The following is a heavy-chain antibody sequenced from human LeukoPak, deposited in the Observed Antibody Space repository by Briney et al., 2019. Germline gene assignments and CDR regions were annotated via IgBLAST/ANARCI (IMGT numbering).Heavy chain of an antibody. D-gene: IGHD2-2*01. CDR2: ISGSGGST. Sequence: GGSLRLSCAASGFTFSSYAMSWVRQAPGKGLEWVSAISGSGGSTYYADSVKGQFTISRDNSKNTLYLQMNSLRAEDTAVYYCAKDLLRYCSSTSCLGGIDYWGQGTLVTVSS. CDR3: AKDLLRYCSSTSCLGGIDY. V-gene: IGHV3-23*01. CDR1: GFTFSSYA. J-gene: IGHJ4*02.